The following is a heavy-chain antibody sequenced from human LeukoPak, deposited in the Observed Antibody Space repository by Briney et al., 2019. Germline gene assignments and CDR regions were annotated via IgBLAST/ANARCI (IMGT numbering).Heavy chain of an antibody. D-gene: IGHD6-6*01. CDR1: GFTFSHFG. CDR3: ARDLIGSSPFDY. CDR2: ISYDGSNK. Sequence: PGGSLRLSCAASGFTFSHFGMHWVRQAPGKGLEWVAVISYDGSNKYYADSVKGRFTISRDNSKNTLYLQMNSLRAEDTAVYYCARDLIGSSPFDYWGQGTLVTVSS. J-gene: IGHJ4*02. V-gene: IGHV3-30*19.